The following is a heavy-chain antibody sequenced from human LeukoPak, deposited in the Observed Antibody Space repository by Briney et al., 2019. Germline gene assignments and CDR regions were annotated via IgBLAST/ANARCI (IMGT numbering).Heavy chain of an antibody. D-gene: IGHD5-18*01. CDR1: GGSFSGYY. V-gene: IGHV4-34*01. CDR2: INHSGST. J-gene: IGHJ4*02. Sequence: NSSETLSLTCAVYGGSFSGYYWSWIRQPPGKGLEWIGEINHSGSTNYNPSLKSRVTISVDTSKNQFSLKLSSVTAADTAVYYCATRGYSYGYAALSSFFDYWGQGTLVTVSS. CDR3: ATRGYSYGYAALSSFFDY.